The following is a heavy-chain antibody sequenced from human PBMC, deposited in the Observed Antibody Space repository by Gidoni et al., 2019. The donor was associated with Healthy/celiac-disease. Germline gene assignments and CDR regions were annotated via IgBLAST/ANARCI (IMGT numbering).Heavy chain of an antibody. Sequence: EVQLVESGGGLVQPGGSLRLSCAASGFTVSSNYMSWVRQAPGKGLEWVSVIYSGGSTYYADSVKGRFTISRDNSKNTLYLQMNSLRAEDTAVYYCARDGGSSFFVGAFDIWGQGTMVTVSS. CDR1: GFTVSSNY. J-gene: IGHJ3*02. CDR3: ARDGGSSFFVGAFDI. CDR2: IYSGGST. D-gene: IGHD6-13*01. V-gene: IGHV3-66*01.